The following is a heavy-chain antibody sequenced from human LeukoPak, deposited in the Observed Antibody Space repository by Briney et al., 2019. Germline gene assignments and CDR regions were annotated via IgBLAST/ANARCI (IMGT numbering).Heavy chain of an antibody. V-gene: IGHV1-24*01. D-gene: IGHD3-3*01. CDR3: ATSSIFGVVIIGGGYFDY. CDR2: FDPEDGET. CDR1: GYTLTELS. J-gene: IGHJ4*02. Sequence: ASVKVSCKVSGYTLTELSMHWVRQAPGKGLEWMGGFDPEDGETIYAQKFQGRVTMTEDTSTDTAYMELSSLRSEDTAVYYCATSSIFGVVIIGGGYFDYWGQGTLVTVSS.